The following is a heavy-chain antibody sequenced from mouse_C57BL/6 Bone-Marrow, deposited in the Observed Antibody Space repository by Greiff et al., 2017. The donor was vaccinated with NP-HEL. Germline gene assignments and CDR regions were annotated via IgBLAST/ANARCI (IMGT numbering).Heavy chain of an antibody. CDR2: IYPGSGNT. Sequence: QVQLQQSGAELVRPGASVKLSCKASGYTFTDYYINWVKQRPGQGLEWIARIYPGSGNTYYNEKFKGKATLTAEKSSSTAYMQLSSLTSEDSAVYFCAREDYERGWDYWGQGTTLTVSS. CDR1: GYTFTDYY. J-gene: IGHJ2*01. D-gene: IGHD2-4*01. V-gene: IGHV1-76*01. CDR3: AREDYERGWDY.